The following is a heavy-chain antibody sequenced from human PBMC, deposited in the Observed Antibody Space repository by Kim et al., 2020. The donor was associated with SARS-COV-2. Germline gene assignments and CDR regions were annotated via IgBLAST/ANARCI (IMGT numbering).Heavy chain of an antibody. J-gene: IGHJ3*02. Sequence: ASVKVSCKASGYTFTSYGISWVRQAPGQGLEWMGWISAYNGNTNYAQKLQGRVTMTTDTSTSTAYMELRSLRSDDTAVYYCARDFEGYYDFWSGYLGHDAFDIWGQGTMVTVSS. V-gene: IGHV1-18*01. D-gene: IGHD3-3*01. CDR1: GYTFTSYG. CDR2: ISAYNGNT. CDR3: ARDFEGYYDFWSGYLGHDAFDI.